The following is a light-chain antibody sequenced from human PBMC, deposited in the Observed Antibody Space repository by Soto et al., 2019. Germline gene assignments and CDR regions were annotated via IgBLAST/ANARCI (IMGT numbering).Light chain of an antibody. CDR1: QSLGRN. V-gene: IGKV3-15*01. J-gene: IGKJ1*01. Sequence: EILRTRSPNTLSVSPGKGGTLSCRASQSLGRNAAWYQQRPGQAPRLLIYGGSTRVTGIPARFSGSGSGTEFTLTISSLQSEDFAVYYCQQYNNWPPVRTFGQGTKVEIK. CDR3: QQYNNWPPVRT. CDR2: GGS.